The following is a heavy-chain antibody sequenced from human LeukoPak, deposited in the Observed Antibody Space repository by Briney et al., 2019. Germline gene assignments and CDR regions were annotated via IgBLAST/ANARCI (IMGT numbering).Heavy chain of an antibody. Sequence: SETLSLTCAVSGGSIRSNYWSWIRQPPGKGLEWIGYIYHSGSTNYNPSLNSRVTISVDTSKNEFSLKRSSVTAADTAVYYCARVMGDGYKRAFDYWGQGTLVTVSS. CDR2: IYHSGST. D-gene: IGHD5-24*01. CDR1: GGSIRSNY. J-gene: IGHJ4*02. V-gene: IGHV4-59*01. CDR3: ARVMGDGYKRAFDY.